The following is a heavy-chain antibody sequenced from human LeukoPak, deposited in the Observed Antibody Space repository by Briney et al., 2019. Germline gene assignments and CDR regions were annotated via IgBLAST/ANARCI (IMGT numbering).Heavy chain of an antibody. CDR1: TYSISSGYY. Sequence: SETLSLTCTVSTYSISSGYYWSWIRQPPGKGLEWIGEINHSGSTNYNPSLKSRVTISVDTSKNQFSLKLSSVTAADTAVYYCARCGSRWLALYYFDYWGQGTLSPSPQ. D-gene: IGHD6-19*01. CDR3: ARCGSRWLALYYFDY. CDR2: INHSGST. J-gene: IGHJ4*02. V-gene: IGHV4-38-2*02.